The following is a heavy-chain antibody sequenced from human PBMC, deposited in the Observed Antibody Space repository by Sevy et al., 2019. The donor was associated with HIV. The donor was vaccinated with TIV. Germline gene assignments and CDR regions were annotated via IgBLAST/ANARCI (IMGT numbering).Heavy chain of an antibody. V-gene: IGHV3-23*01. CDR2: ITASGGTR. CDR1: GFIFDNYA. J-gene: IGHJ4*02. CDR3: AKGGDVWVTTQNNY. D-gene: IGHD3-16*01. Sequence: GGSLRRSCAASGFIFDNYAMTWVRQAPGKGLEGVSGITASGGTRNYADSVKGRFTISRDNPKNTLYLQMNSLRAEDTALYYCAKGGDVWVTTQNNYWGLGTLVTVSS.